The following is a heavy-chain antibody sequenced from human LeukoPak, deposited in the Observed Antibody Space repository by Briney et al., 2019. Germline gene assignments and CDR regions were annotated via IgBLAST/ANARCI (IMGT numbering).Heavy chain of an antibody. CDR1: GGSISSSSYY. Sequence: SETLSLTCTVSGGSISSSSYYWGWIRQPPGKGLEWIGSIYYSGSTYYNPSLKSRVTMSVDTSKNQFSLKLSSVTAADTAVYYCASSYYDILTGYPPAGNWFDPWGQGTLVTVSS. D-gene: IGHD3-9*01. CDR3: ASSYYDILTGYPPAGNWFDP. J-gene: IGHJ5*02. V-gene: IGHV4-39*07. CDR2: IYYSGST.